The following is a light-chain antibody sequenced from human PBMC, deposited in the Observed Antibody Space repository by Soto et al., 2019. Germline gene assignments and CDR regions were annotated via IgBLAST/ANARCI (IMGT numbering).Light chain of an antibody. CDR1: QSISSW. CDR3: QQYNRYSRT. V-gene: IGKV1-5*03. Sequence: DIQMTQSPSTLSASVGDRVTITCRASQSISSWLAWYQQKPGKAPKLLIYKASSLESGVPSRFSGSRSGTEFTLTISSLQPDDFATYYCQQYNRYSRTFCKGTKADI. CDR2: KAS. J-gene: IGKJ1*01.